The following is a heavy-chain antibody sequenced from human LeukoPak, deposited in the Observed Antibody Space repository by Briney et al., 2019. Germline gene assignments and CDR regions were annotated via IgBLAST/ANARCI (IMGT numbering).Heavy chain of an antibody. V-gene: IGHV3-23*01. CDR3: TRLSGTFGTTSRVLDS. J-gene: IGHJ4*02. CDR1: GFTFATYA. D-gene: IGHD1-1*01. Sequence: GSLRFSCATSGFTFATYAMGWVRQAPGTGLEWVSALSGGGEATYYADSVKGRFTISRDNSKNTLSLQMNSLGAEDTAVYYCTRLSGTFGTTSRVLDSWGQGTQVTVSS. CDR2: LSGGGEAT.